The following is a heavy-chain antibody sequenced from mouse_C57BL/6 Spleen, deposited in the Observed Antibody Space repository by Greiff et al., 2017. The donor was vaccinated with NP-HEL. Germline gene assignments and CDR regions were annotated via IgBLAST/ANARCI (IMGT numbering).Heavy chain of an antibody. CDR2: IDPENGDT. V-gene: IGHV14-4*01. J-gene: IGHJ3*01. CDR1: GFNIKDDY. CDR3: TTGSNTPFAY. D-gene: IGHD1-1*01. Sequence: VQLQQSGAELVRPGASVKLSCTASGFNIKDDYMHWVKQRPEQGLEWIGWIDPENGDTEYASKFQGKATITAATSSNTAYLQLSSLTSEDTAVYYCTTGSNTPFAYWGQGTLVTVSA.